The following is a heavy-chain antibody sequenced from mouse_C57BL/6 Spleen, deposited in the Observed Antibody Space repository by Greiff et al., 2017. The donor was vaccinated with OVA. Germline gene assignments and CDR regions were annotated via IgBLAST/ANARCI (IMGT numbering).Heavy chain of an antibody. Sequence: EVKVEESGGGLVKPGGSLKLSCAASGFTFSSYTMSWVRQTPEKRLEWVATISGGGGNTYYPDSVKGRFTISRDNAKNTLYLQMSSLRSEDTALYYCARQGNPPASYFDYWGQGTTLTVSS. J-gene: IGHJ2*01. CDR2: ISGGGGNT. D-gene: IGHD6-1*01. CDR1: GFTFSSYT. V-gene: IGHV5-9*01. CDR3: ARQGNPPASYFDY.